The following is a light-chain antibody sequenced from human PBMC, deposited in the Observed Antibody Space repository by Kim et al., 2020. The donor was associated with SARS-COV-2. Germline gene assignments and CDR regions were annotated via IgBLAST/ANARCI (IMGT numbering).Light chain of an antibody. CDR2: AAS. V-gene: IGKV1-12*01. J-gene: IGKJ1*01. Sequence: GDRVTITCRASQDISSWLAWYQQKPGKAPKLLINAASNLQSGVPSRFSGSRSGTDFTLTISSLQPEDFATYFCQQANNFPWTFGQGTKVDIK. CDR3: QQANNFPWT. CDR1: QDISSW.